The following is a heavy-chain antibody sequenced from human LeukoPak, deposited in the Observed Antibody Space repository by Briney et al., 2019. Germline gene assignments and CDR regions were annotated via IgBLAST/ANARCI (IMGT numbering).Heavy chain of an antibody. D-gene: IGHD1-7*01. CDR1: GFTFDDYG. Sequence: PGGSLRLSCAASGFTFDDYGMSWVRQAPGKGLECVSGTNWNGGSTGYADSVKGRFTISRDNAKNSLYLQMNSLRAEDTALYYCARYAFWNYDAFDIWGPGTMVTVSS. CDR3: ARYAFWNYDAFDI. V-gene: IGHV3-20*04. J-gene: IGHJ3*02. CDR2: TNWNGGST.